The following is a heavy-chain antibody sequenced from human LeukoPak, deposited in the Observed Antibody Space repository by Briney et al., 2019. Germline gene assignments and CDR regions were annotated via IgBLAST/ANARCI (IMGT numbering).Heavy chain of an antibody. J-gene: IGHJ4*02. Sequence: ASVKVSCKASGYTFTSYGISWVRQAPGQGLEWMGWISAYNGNTNYAQKLQGRVTMTTDTSTSTAYMELSSLRSEDTAVYYCARDYGGYDAFPPYFDYWGQGTLVTVSS. CDR2: ISAYNGNT. D-gene: IGHD5-12*01. V-gene: IGHV1-18*01. CDR3: ARDYGGYDAFPPYFDY. CDR1: GYTFTSYG.